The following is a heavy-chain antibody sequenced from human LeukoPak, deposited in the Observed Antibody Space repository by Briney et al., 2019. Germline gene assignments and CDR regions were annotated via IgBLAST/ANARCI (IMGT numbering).Heavy chain of an antibody. CDR3: ARYMSGYDLNPNYFDY. J-gene: IGHJ4*02. CDR1: GFTFSSYG. Sequence: GGSLRLSCAASGFTFSSYGMHWVRQAPGKGLEWVAVIWYDGSNKYYADSVKGRFTISRDNSKNTLYLQMNSLRAEDTAVYYCARYMSGYDLNPNYFDYWGQGTLVTVSS. V-gene: IGHV3-33*01. D-gene: IGHD5-12*01. CDR2: IWYDGSNK.